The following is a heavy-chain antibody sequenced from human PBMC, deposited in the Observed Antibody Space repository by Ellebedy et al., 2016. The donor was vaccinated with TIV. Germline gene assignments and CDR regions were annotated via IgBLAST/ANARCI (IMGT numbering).Heavy chain of an antibody. J-gene: IGHJ3*02. V-gene: IGHV3-30-3*01. D-gene: IGHD2-15*01. CDR2: ISYDGSNY. CDR1: GFPFDSYV. CDR3: ARVKAYSAFDI. Sequence: GESLKISCAASGFPFDSYVMHWVRQAPGKGLEWVAVISYDGSNYYYADSVKGRFTISRHKSKDTLYLQMNSLRADDTAVYYCARVKAYSAFDIWGQGTRVTVSS.